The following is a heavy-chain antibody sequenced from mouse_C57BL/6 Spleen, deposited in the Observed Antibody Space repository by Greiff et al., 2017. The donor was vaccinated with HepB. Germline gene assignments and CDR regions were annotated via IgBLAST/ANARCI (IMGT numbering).Heavy chain of an antibody. CDR2: IYPGDGDT. D-gene: IGHD2-1*01. CDR3: ARGNYEIY. Sequence: VQLQESGPELVKPGASVKISCKASGYAFSSSWMNWVKQRPGKGLEWIGRIYPGDGDTNYNGKFKGKATLTADKSSSTAYMQLSSLTSEDSAVYFCARGNYEIYWGKGTTLTVSS. CDR1: GYAFSSSW. J-gene: IGHJ2*01. V-gene: IGHV1-82*01.